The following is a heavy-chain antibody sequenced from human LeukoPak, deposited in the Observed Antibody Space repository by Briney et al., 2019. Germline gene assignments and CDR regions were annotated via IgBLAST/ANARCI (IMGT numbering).Heavy chain of an antibody. D-gene: IGHD6-13*01. CDR1: GFTFSTYW. Sequence: GGSLRLSCAASGFTFSTYWVHWVRQAPGKGLVWVARTNTHGTSANYADSVKGRFIISRDNANNTLYLQMNGLRDEDTGVYYALAGYYYYYMDVWGKGTTVTVSS. V-gene: IGHV3-74*01. J-gene: IGHJ6*03. CDR2: TNTHGTSA. CDR3: LAGYYYYYMDV.